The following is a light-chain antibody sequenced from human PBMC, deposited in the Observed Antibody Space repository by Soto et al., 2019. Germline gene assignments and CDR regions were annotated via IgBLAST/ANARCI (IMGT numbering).Light chain of an antibody. J-gene: IGKJ1*01. CDR3: QQYNNWPTT. CDR2: GAS. CDR1: QSVRSNY. Sequence: EIVLTQSPGILSLSPGERATLSCRASQSVRSNYLAWYQQKPGQAPRRLIYGASSRATGIPDRFTGSGSGTEFTLTISSLQSEDFAVYYCQQYNNWPTTFGQGTKVDI. V-gene: IGKV3-20*01.